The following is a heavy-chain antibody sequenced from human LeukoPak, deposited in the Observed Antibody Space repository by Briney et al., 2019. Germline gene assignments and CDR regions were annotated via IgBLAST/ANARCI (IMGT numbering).Heavy chain of an antibody. J-gene: IGHJ4*02. CDR3: AKVSDWGRPSYIDY. V-gene: IGHV3-23*01. Sequence: GGSLRLSCVASGFTFSSYAMSWVRQAPGKGLEWVSTISGSGDNTYYADSVKGRFTISRDNSKNTLYLQMNSLRAEDTAVYYCAKVSDWGRPSYIDYWGQGTLVTVSS. CDR1: GFTFSSYA. CDR2: ISGSGDNT. D-gene: IGHD7-27*01.